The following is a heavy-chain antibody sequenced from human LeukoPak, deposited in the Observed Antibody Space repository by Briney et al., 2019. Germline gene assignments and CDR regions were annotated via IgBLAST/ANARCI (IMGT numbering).Heavy chain of an antibody. J-gene: IGHJ4*02. CDR3: ARDSNVAGTFALFDY. CDR2: INHSGST. D-gene: IGHD6-19*01. Sequence: PSETLSLTCAVYGGSFSGYYWSWIRQPPGKGLEWIGEINHSGSTNYNPSLKSRVTISADTSKNQFSLKPSSVTAADTAVYYCARDSNVAGTFALFDYWGQGTLVTVSS. V-gene: IGHV4-34*01. CDR1: GGSFSGYY.